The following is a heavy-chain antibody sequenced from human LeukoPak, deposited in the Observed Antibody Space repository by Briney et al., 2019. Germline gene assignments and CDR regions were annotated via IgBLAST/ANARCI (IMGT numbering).Heavy chain of an antibody. Sequence: PSGTLSLTCTVSGGSISSYYWSWIRQPPGKGLEWIGYIYYSGSTNYNPSLKSRVTISVDTSKNQFSLKLSSVTAADTAVYYCARGIAAAGPPGGGYYYYYYMDVWGKGTTVTVSS. CDR2: IYYSGST. CDR3: ARGIAAAGPPGGGYYYYYYMDV. CDR1: GGSISSYY. J-gene: IGHJ6*03. V-gene: IGHV4-59*01. D-gene: IGHD6-13*01.